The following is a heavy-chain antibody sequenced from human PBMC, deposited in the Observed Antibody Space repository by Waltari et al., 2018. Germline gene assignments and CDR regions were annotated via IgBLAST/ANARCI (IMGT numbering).Heavy chain of an antibody. CDR2: VNAYNGNA. CDR1: GYTFTSYS. D-gene: IGHD1-26*01. CDR3: VRDGSGASFTFNY. Sequence: QVHLVQSGAEVKTPGASVKVSCKASGYTFTSYSFTWVRQAPGQGLEWMGWVNAYNGNANDAQKFQGRLTMTTDSSTTTAYMQLRSLRADDTAVYYCVRDGSGASFTFNYWGHGTLVTVSS. V-gene: IGHV1-18*01. J-gene: IGHJ4*01.